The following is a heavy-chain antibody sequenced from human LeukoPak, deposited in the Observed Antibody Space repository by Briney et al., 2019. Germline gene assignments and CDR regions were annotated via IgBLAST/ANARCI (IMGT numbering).Heavy chain of an antibody. J-gene: IGHJ4*02. CDR1: GFTFSSYG. D-gene: IGHD6-19*01. CDR3: AKDARRDSSGWGYFDY. V-gene: IGHV3-30*02. CDR2: IRYDGSNK. Sequence: PGGSLRLSCAASGFTFSSYGMHWVRQAPGKGLEWVAFIRYDGSNKYYADSVKGRFTISRDNSKNTLYLQMNSLRAEDTAVYYCAKDARRDSSGWGYFDYWGQGTLVTVSS.